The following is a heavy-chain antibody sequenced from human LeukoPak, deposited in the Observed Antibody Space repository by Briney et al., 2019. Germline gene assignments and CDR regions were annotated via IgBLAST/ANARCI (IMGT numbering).Heavy chain of an antibody. V-gene: IGHV3-48*03. CDR3: ARGGLRIDWFDP. CDR2: ISSSGSTI. J-gene: IGHJ5*02. CDR1: GFTFSSYE. Sequence: GGSLRLSCAASGFTFSSYEMNWVRQAPGKGLEWVSYISSSGSTIYYADSVKGRFTISRDNAKNSLYLQMNRLRAEDTAVYYCARGGLRIDWFDPWGQGTLVTVSS. D-gene: IGHD4-17*01.